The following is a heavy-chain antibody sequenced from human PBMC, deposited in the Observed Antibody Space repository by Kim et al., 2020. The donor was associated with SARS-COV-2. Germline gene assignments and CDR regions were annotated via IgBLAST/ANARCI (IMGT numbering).Heavy chain of an antibody. CDR2: INHSGST. CDR1: GGSFSGYY. J-gene: IGHJ5*02. CDR3: ARSITMVRGVFRYPPYSVWFDP. D-gene: IGHD3-10*01. Sequence: SETLSLTCAVYGGSFSGYYWSWIRQPPGKGLEWIGEINHSGSTNYNPSLKSRVTISVDTSKNQFSLKLSSVTAADTAVYYCARSITMVRGVFRYPPYSVWFDPWGQGTLVTVSS. V-gene: IGHV4-34*01.